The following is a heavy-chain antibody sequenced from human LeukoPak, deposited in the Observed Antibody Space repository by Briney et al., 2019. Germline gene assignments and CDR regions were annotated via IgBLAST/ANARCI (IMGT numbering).Heavy chain of an antibody. CDR1: GYTFTSYD. Sequence: ASVKVSCKASGYTFTSYDINWVRQATGQGLEWMGWMNPNSGNTGYAQKFQGRVTMTRDMSTSTVYMELSSLRSEDTAVYYCARRITMVRGAHQYHYYMDVRGKGTVVTISS. J-gene: IGHJ6*03. V-gene: IGHV1-8*01. CDR3: ARRITMVRGAHQYHYYMDV. CDR2: MNPNSGNT. D-gene: IGHD3-10*01.